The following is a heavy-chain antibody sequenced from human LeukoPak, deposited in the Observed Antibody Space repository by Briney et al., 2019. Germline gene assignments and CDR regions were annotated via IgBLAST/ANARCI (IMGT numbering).Heavy chain of an antibody. Sequence: SETLSLTCSVSGDSFSSGYWSWIRQPPGKGLEWIGYIYDSGITDYNSSLMSGLTITVETSNKQFSLNLRSVTAADTAVYYCAGRGHRYSRDWGQGILVTVSS. CDR3: AGRGHRYSRD. V-gene: IGHV4-4*09. D-gene: IGHD2-15*01. J-gene: IGHJ1*01. CDR1: GDSFSSGY. CDR2: IYDSGIT.